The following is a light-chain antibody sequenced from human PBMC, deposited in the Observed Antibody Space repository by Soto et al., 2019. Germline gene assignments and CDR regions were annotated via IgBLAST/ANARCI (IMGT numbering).Light chain of an antibody. J-gene: IGKJ1*01. Sequence: EIVMTQSPATLSVSPGERVTLSCRASQSVSSNLAWYQQKPGQAPRLLIYGASTRATGIPARFSGSGSGTEFTLTISSLQSEDFEVYYCQQYNNWPPTFGQGTKVEIK. CDR3: QQYNNWPPT. CDR2: GAS. V-gene: IGKV3-15*01. CDR1: QSVSSN.